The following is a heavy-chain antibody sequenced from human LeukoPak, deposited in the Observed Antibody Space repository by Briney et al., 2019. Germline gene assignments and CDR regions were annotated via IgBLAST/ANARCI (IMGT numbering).Heavy chain of an antibody. Sequence: PGGSLRLSCTASGFTFSTYWINWVCQSPGKGLVWVALINGDGSTTTHADSVKGRFTISRDNAKNTAYLQMNSLRDEDTAVYFCARDYAGSPDYWGQGTLVTVSA. CDR1: GFTFSTYW. J-gene: IGHJ4*02. V-gene: IGHV3-74*03. CDR2: INGDGSTT. CDR3: ARDYAGSPDY. D-gene: IGHD3-10*01.